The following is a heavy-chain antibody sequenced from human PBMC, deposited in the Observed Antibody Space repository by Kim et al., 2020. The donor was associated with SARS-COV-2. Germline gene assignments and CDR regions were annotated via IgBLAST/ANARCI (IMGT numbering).Heavy chain of an antibody. Sequence: GGSLRLSCAASGFTFSKYSMNWVRQAPGKGLEWVSYISSSSRTIYYADSVKGRFTISRDNAKNSLYLQMNILRDEDTAVYYCATVPEGSGWYYYYYDMDVWGQGNTVTVSS. D-gene: IGHD6-19*01. V-gene: IGHV3-48*02. CDR3: ATVPEGSGWYYYYYDMDV. CDR2: ISSSSRTI. J-gene: IGHJ6*02. CDR1: GFTFSKYS.